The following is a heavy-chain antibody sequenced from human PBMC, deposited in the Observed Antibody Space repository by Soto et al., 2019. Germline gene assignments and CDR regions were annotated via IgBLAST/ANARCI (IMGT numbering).Heavy chain of an antibody. CDR3: AREYYYDSSGYYFDY. J-gene: IGHJ4*02. D-gene: IGHD3-22*01. Sequence: QLQLQESGPGLVKPSETLSLTCTVSGGSISSSSYYWGWIRQPPGKGLEWIGSIYYSGSTYYNPSLRSRVTISVDTSKNQSSLKLSSVTAADTAVYYCAREYYYDSSGYYFDYWGQGTLVTVSS. CDR2: IYYSGST. V-gene: IGHV4-39*02. CDR1: GGSISSSSYY.